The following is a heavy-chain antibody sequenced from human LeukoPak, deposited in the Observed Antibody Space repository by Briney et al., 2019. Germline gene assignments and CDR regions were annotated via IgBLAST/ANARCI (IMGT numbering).Heavy chain of an antibody. V-gene: IGHV3-72*01. CDR1: GFTFSDHY. J-gene: IGHJ4*02. CDR2: SRDKAHSHTT. Sequence: GGSLRLSCAASGFTFSDHYMEWVRQAPGKRLEWVVRSRDKAHSHTTEYAASVKGRFTVSRDNSQSSLYLQMNSLKIEDTAVYYCVRTFNGTWVHFDYWGQGTLVTVSS. CDR3: VRTFNGTWVHFDY. D-gene: IGHD2-8*01.